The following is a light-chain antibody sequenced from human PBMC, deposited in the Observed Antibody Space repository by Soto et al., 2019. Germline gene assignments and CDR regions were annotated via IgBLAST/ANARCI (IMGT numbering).Light chain of an antibody. CDR1: SSDVGGYNY. Sequence: QSALTQPASVSGSPGQSITIYCTGTSSDVGGYNYVSWYQQHPGKAPKLMIYDVSNRPSGVSNRFSGSKSGNTASLTTSGLQAEDEADYYCSSYTSSSTEVFGTGTKVTVL. CDR3: SSYTSSSTEV. V-gene: IGLV2-14*01. J-gene: IGLJ1*01. CDR2: DVS.